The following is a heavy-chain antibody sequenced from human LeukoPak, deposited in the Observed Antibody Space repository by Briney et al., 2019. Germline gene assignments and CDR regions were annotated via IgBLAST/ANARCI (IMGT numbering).Heavy chain of an antibody. V-gene: IGHV3-23*01. D-gene: IGHD1-26*01. J-gene: IGHJ4*02. CDR3: AKGGKWDVTPFDY. CDR2: ISGGGGST. CDR1: GFTFTSYS. Sequence: GGSLRLSCAASGFTFTSYSMNWVRQAPGKGLEWVPTISGGGGSTYYADSVKGRFTISRDNSKNTLYLQVNSLRAEDTAVYYCAKGGKWDVTPFDYWGQGTLVTVSS.